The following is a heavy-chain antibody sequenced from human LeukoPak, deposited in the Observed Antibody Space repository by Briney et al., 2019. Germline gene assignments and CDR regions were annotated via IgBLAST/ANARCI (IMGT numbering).Heavy chain of an antibody. CDR1: GFTFSSYW. Sequence: GGSLRLSCAASGFTFSSYWMRWVRQAPGKGLVWVSHINSDGSSTTYADSVKGRFTISRDYAKDTLYLQINSLRAEDTAVYYRARDREGLGDYWGQGTLVTVSS. V-gene: IGHV3-74*01. CDR3: ARDREGLGDY. CDR2: INSDGSST. J-gene: IGHJ4*02. D-gene: IGHD1-26*01.